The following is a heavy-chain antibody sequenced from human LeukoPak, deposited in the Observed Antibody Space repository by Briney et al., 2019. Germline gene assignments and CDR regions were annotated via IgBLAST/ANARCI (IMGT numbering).Heavy chain of an antibody. CDR1: GFSFSSYA. J-gene: IGHJ4*02. V-gene: IGHV3-23*01. D-gene: IGHD2-21*01. Sequence: GGSLRLSCAASGFSFSSYAMSWVRQAPGKGLEWVAIISGSGGGTYYADSVKGRFTVSRDFFTSTLDLQMTSLRAEDTAVYYCAKEAPHTAVLIALPEWNYIDSWGRGILVSVSS. CDR3: AKEAPHTAVLIALPEWNYIDS. CDR2: ISGSGGGT.